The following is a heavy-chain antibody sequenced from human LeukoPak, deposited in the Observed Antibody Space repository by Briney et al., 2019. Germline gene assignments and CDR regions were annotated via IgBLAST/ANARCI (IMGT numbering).Heavy chain of an antibody. CDR1: GFTFSSYS. CDR3: ARDLDPWDYYDSSGHTPFDY. CDR2: ISSSSSTI. J-gene: IGHJ4*02. Sequence: GGSLRLSCAASGFTFSSYSMNWVRQAPGKGLEWVSYISSSSSTIYYADSVKGRFTISRDNAMNSLYLQMNSLRAEDTAVYYCARDLDPWDYYDSSGHTPFDYWGQGTLVTVSS. D-gene: IGHD3-22*01. V-gene: IGHV3-48*04.